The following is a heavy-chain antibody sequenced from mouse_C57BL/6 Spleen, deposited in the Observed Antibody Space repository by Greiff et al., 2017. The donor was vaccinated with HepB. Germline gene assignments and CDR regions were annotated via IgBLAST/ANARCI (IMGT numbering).Heavy chain of an antibody. J-gene: IGHJ4*01. CDR1: GYTFTSYW. D-gene: IGHD1-1*01. Sequence: QVQLQQPGAELVKPGASVKMSCKASGYTFTSYWITWVKQRPGQGLEWIGDIYPGSGSTNYNEKFKSKATLTVDTSSSTAYMQRSSLTSEDSAVYYCAREGITTVVATDYAMDYWGQGTSVTVSS. V-gene: IGHV1-55*01. CDR3: AREGITTVVATDYAMDY. CDR2: IYPGSGST.